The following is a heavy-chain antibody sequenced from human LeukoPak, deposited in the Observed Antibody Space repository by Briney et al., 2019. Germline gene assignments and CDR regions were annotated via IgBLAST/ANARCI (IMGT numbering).Heavy chain of an antibody. CDR3: ARVHYDILTGYFAFDI. CDR1: GFTFSSYG. V-gene: IGHV3-23*01. J-gene: IGHJ3*02. D-gene: IGHD3-9*01. CDR2: ISGSGGST. Sequence: PGGSLRLSCAASGFTFSSYGMSWVRQAPGKGLEWVSGISGSGGSTYYADSVKGRLTISRDNAKNSLYLQMNSLRAEDTAVYYCARVHYDILTGYFAFDIWGQGTMVTVSS.